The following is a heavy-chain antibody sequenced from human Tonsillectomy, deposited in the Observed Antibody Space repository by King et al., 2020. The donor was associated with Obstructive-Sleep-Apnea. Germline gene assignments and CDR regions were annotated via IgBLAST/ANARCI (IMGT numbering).Heavy chain of an antibody. CDR2: IAYDGRNK. Sequence: VQLVESGGGVVQPGRSLRLSCSASGFTFSSYAMHWVRQAPGKGLEWVAIIAYDGRNKYHADSGKGRFTISRDNSKNTLYLQMNSLRAEVTAVYYCARVAYVWGTYRYTAPVDYWGQGTLVTVSS. CDR3: ARVAYVWGTYRYTAPVDY. D-gene: IGHD3-16*02. CDR1: GFTFSSYA. V-gene: IGHV3-30*04. J-gene: IGHJ4*02.